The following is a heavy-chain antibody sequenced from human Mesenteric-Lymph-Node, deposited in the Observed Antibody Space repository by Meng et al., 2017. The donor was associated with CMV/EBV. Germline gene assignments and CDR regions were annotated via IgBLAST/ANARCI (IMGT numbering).Heavy chain of an antibody. J-gene: IGHJ3*01. Sequence: GESLKISCAAAGFTFSSYSMSWVRQAPGKGLEWVGHIKSKTDGGTTDYAAPVKGRFTISRDDSKNTLYLQMNSLKTEDTAVYYCTKRGRLPGAFDVWGQGTMVTVSS. CDR2: IKSKTDGGTT. CDR3: TKRGRLPGAFDV. V-gene: IGHV3-15*01. D-gene: IGHD5-12*01. CDR1: GFTFSSYS.